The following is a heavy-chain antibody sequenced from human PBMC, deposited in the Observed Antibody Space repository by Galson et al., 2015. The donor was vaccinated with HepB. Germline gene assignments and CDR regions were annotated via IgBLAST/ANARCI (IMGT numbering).Heavy chain of an antibody. V-gene: IGHV3-30-3*01. CDR1: EFTFRTYA. CDR3: ARGNGDWNGHYYYGMDV. D-gene: IGHD1-1*01. J-gene: IGHJ6*02. Sequence: SLRLSCAASEFTFRTYAMHWVRQAPGKGLEWVAVISYDGSNKYYAESVKGRFTISRDNSENTLYLQMNSLRAEDTAVYYCARGNGDWNGHYYYGMDVWGQGTTVTVSS. CDR2: ISYDGSNK.